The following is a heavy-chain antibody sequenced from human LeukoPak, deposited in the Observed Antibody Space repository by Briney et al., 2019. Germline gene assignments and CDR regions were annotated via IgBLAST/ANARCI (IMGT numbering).Heavy chain of an antibody. V-gene: IGHV3-30-3*01. J-gene: IGHJ5*02. Sequence: PGRSLRLSCAASGFTFSSYAMHWVRQAPGKGLEWVAVISYDGSNKYYADSVKGRFTISRDNSKNTLYLQMNSLRAEDTAVYYCARSEDYGDLNWFDPWGQGTLVTVSS. D-gene: IGHD4-17*01. CDR2: ISYDGSNK. CDR1: GFTFSSYA. CDR3: ARSEDYGDLNWFDP.